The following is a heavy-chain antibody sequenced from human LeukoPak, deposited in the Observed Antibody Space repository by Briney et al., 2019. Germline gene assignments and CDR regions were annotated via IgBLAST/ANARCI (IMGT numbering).Heavy chain of an antibody. Sequence: SGGSLRLSCAASGFTFSSYSMNWVRQAPGKGLEWVSSISSSSSYIYYADSVKGRFTISRDNAKNSLYLQMNSLRAEDTAVYYCARGGAAAGTDEVDYWGQGTLVTVSS. CDR3: ARGGAAAGTDEVDY. J-gene: IGHJ4*02. CDR2: ISSSSSYI. CDR1: GFTFSSYS. V-gene: IGHV3-21*01. D-gene: IGHD6-13*01.